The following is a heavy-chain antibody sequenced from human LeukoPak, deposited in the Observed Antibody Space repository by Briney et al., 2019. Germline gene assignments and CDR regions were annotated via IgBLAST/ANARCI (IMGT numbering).Heavy chain of an antibody. D-gene: IGHD2-2*01. CDR2: IFYSGST. J-gene: IGHJ4*02. CDR1: GGSIGSSSYF. Sequence: PSEALSLTCSVSGGSIGSSSYFWGWIRQPPGKGLEWIGHIFYSGSTYYNPSLKSRVTISVDTPKNHFSLHLNSVTAADTATYDCARRGITYSSSFFDFWGQGTLVTVSS. V-gene: IGHV4-39*02. CDR3: ARRGITYSSSFFDF.